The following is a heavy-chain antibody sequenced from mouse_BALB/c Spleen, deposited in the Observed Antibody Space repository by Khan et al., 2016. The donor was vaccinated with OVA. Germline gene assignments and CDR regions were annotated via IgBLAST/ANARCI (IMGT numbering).Heavy chain of an antibody. CDR3: ARCCDCGVSNWCFDV. D-gene: IGHD1-1*02. CDR2: IWGDGST. J-gene: IGHJ1*01. CDR1: GFSLATYS. V-gene: IGHV2-3*01. Sequence: VELVESGPGLVAPSHSLSITCNVSGFSLATYSVSWVRQPPGKGLEWLGIIWGDGSTNYHSALRSRLSTSKDYSTSQAFLKLKSLQTDATATYHCARCCDCGVSNWCFDVWGAGTTVTVAS.